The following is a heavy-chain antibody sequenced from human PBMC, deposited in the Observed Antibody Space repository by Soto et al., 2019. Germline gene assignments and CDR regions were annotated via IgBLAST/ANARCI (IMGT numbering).Heavy chain of an antibody. CDR2: IYWDDDE. V-gene: IGHV2-5*02. D-gene: IGHD1-26*01. Sequence: QITLKESGPTLVKPTQTLTLTCTFSGFSLSTSGVGVGWIRQPPGKALEWLALIYWDDDERYSPSLKSRLTITKDTSKNQVVLTMTNLDPVDTATYYCAHRRWEIVGATTIYYFDYWGQGTLVTVSS. CDR3: AHRRWEIVGATTIYYFDY. CDR1: GFSLSTSGVG. J-gene: IGHJ4*02.